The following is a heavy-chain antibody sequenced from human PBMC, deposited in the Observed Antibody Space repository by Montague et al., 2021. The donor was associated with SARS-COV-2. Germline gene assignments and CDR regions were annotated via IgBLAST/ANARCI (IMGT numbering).Heavy chain of an antibody. CDR2: IYYSWST. D-gene: IGHD6-19*01. J-gene: IGHJ3*02. CDR3: ARGSGWMENAFDI. V-gene: IGHV4-59*01. CDR1: GGSISRYY. Sequence: SETLSLTCTVSGGSISRYYWSWIRQPPGKGLEWIGYIYYSWSTNYNPSLKIRVTISVDTSKYQFSLKLSSVTAADTAVYDCARGSGWMENAFDIWGQGTMVTVSS.